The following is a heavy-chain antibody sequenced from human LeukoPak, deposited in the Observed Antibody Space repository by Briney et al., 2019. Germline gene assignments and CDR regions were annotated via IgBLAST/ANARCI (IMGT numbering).Heavy chain of an antibody. CDR2: ISGSGGST. Sequence: GGSLRLSCAASGFTFSSYAMSWVRQAPEKGLEWVSAISGSGGSTYYADSVKGRFTISRDNSKNTLYLQMNSLRAEDTAVYYCAKGGLWFGELIDYWGQGTLVTVSS. CDR1: GFTFSSYA. V-gene: IGHV3-23*01. D-gene: IGHD3-10*01. CDR3: AKGGLWFGELIDY. J-gene: IGHJ4*02.